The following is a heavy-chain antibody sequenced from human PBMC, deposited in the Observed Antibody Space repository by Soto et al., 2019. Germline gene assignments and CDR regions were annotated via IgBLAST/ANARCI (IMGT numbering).Heavy chain of an antibody. D-gene: IGHD3-16*02. V-gene: IGHV4-34*01. Sequence: SETLSLTCAVYGGSFSGYYWSWIRQPPGKGLEWIGEINHSGSTNYNPSLKSRVTISVDTSRNQFSLKLSSVTAADTAVYYCARGPLLYPGGYIWGSYRPYQDWFDPWGQGTLVTVSS. J-gene: IGHJ5*02. CDR2: INHSGST. CDR3: ARGPLLYPGGYIWGSYRPYQDWFDP. CDR1: GGSFSGYY.